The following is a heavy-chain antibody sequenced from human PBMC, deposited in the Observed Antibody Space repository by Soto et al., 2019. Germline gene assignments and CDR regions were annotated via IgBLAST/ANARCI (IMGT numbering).Heavy chain of an antibody. J-gene: IGHJ6*02. Sequence: QVQLQESGPGLVKPSQTLSLTCTVSGGSISSGDYYWGWIRQPPGKGLEWIGYFYYSGSTYYSPSLKSRVTISVDTSKNQFSLKLTSVTAADTAVYYRAGLHCSGGSCYSGGSLYYYGMDVWGQGTTVTVSS. CDR2: FYYSGST. CDR3: AGLHCSGGSCYSGGSLYYYGMDV. D-gene: IGHD2-15*01. V-gene: IGHV4-30-4*01. CDR1: GGSISSGDYY.